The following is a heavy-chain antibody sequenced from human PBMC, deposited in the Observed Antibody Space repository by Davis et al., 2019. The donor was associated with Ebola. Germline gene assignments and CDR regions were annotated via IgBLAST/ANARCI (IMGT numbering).Heavy chain of an antibody. D-gene: IGHD4-17*01. CDR1: GYIFPSYG. Sequence: ASVKVSCKASGYIFPSYGIGWVRQAPGQGLEWMGWITPYNGRANYGQKFQGRVTMTTDTSTTSAYMELRSLTSDDTAAYYCARGLLDHGDYAGWGLDVWGQGTTVTVSS. J-gene: IGHJ6*02. CDR3: ARGLLDHGDYAGWGLDV. CDR2: ITPYNGRA. V-gene: IGHV1-18*01.